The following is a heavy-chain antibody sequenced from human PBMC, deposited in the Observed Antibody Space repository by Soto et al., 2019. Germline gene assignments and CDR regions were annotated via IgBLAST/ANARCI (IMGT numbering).Heavy chain of an antibody. D-gene: IGHD3-3*01. CDR1: GFTFSSYS. Sequence: VGSLRLSCAASGFTFSSYSMNWVRQAPGKGLEWVSSISSSSSYIYYADSVKGRFTISRDSAKNSLYLQMNSLRAEDTAVYYCARDSRVFGVVIPPMDVWGQGTTVTVSS. CDR2: ISSSSSYI. V-gene: IGHV3-21*01. CDR3: ARDSRVFGVVIPPMDV. J-gene: IGHJ6*02.